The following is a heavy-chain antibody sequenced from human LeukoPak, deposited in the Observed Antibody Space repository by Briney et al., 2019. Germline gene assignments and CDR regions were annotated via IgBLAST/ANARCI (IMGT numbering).Heavy chain of an antibody. V-gene: IGHV3-21*01. D-gene: IGHD1-26*01. CDR2: ISSSGTYI. CDR3: ARAVGATRVIDYYYYYMDV. Sequence: GGPLRLSCAASGFTFRNYRMHWVRQAPGKGLECVSSISSSGTYIFYADSVKGRFTISRDNAKNSLYLQMNSLRAEDTAVYYCARAVGATRVIDYYYYYMDVWGKGTTVTVSS. J-gene: IGHJ6*03. CDR1: GFTFRNYR.